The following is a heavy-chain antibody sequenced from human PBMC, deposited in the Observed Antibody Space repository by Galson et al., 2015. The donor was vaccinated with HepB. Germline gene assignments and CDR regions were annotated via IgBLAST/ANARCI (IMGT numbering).Heavy chain of an antibody. CDR3: AREAPYTAPY. CDR2: ISYDGSNK. V-gene: IGHV3-30-3*01. D-gene: IGHD2-21*02. CDR1: GFTFGSYA. Sequence: SLRLSCAASGFTFGSYAMHWVRQAPGKGLEWVAVISYDGSNKYYADSVKGRFTISRDNSKNTLYLQMNSLRAEDTAVYYCAREAPYTAPYWGQGTLVTVSS. J-gene: IGHJ4*02.